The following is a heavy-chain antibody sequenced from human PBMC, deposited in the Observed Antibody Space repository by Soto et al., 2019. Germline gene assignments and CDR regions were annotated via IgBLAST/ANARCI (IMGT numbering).Heavy chain of an antibody. J-gene: IGHJ4*02. CDR3: ATFGIVGASSFDY. V-gene: IGHV4-59*01. D-gene: IGHD1-26*01. CDR1: GDSISTFY. CDR2: IYYTGST. Sequence: PSETLSLTCTVSGDSISTFYWSWIRQPPGKGLEWIGYIYYTGSTNYNPSLKSRVTMSVDTSKKQFSLKLSSVTAADTAVYYCATFGIVGASSFDYWGQGTLVTVSS.